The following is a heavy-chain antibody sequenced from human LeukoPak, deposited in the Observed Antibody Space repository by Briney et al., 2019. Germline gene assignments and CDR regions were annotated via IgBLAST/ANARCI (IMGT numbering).Heavy chain of an antibody. V-gene: IGHV3-30*03. D-gene: IGHD4-17*01. CDR2: ISYDGSNK. J-gene: IGHJ4*02. CDR3: RPAGRGGDYGDPYYFDY. Sequence: PGGSLRLSCAASGFTFSSYWMSWVRQAPGKGLEWVAVISYDGSNKYYADSVKGRFTISRDNSKNTLYLQMNSLRAEDTAVYYCRPAGRGGDYGDPYYFDYWGQGTLVTVSS. CDR1: GFTFSSYW.